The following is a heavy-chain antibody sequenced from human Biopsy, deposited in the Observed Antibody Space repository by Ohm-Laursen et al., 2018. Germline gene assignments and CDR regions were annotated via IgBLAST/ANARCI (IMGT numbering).Heavy chain of an antibody. CDR2: IWYDGSDQ. Sequence: SLRLSCSASGFIFKSYGMHWVRQAPGKGLERVALIWYDGSDQYYADSVKGRFTISRDNSKNTVYLQMNSLRAEDTAVYYCARDRREHYQFDSWGQGTRVTVSS. V-gene: IGHV3-33*01. CDR1: GFIFKSYG. D-gene: IGHD1-26*01. CDR3: ARDRREHYQFDS. J-gene: IGHJ4*02.